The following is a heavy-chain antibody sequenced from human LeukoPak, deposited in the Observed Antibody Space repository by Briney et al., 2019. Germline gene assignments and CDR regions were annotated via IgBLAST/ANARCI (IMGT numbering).Heavy chain of an antibody. CDR2: IYYSGST. CDR1: GASVSSGGYY. Sequence: SETLSLTCTVSGASVSSGGYYWGWIRQHPGKGLEWIGYIYYSGSTNNSPSLKSRVTISVDTSKNQFSLKLSSVTAADTAVYYCARGEAAAGASWFAPWGQGTLVTVSS. V-gene: IGHV4-61*08. CDR3: ARGEAAAGASWFAP. D-gene: IGHD6-13*01. J-gene: IGHJ5*02.